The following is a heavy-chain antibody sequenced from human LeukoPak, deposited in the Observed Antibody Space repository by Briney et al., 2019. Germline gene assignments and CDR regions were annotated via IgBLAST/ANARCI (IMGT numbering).Heavy chain of an antibody. CDR3: ARSLEDSGYDYGFDY. V-gene: IGHV4-31*03. Sequence: TLSLTCTVSGGSISSGGYYWSWIRQHPGKGLEWIGYIYYSGSTYYNPSLKSRVTIPVDTSKNQFSLKLSSVTAADTAVYYCARSLEDSGYDYGFDYWGQGTLVTVSS. J-gene: IGHJ4*02. CDR2: IYYSGST. CDR1: GGSISSGGYY. D-gene: IGHD5-12*01.